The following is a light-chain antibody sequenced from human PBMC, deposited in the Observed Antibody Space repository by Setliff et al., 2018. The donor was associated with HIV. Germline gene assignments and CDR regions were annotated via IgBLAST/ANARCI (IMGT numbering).Light chain of an antibody. CDR3: SSYTSNNLYV. J-gene: IGLJ1*01. CDR1: SSDVGTYNY. Sequence: QSVLTQPASVSGSPGQSITISCTGTSSDVGTYNYVSRYQQHPGKAPKLMIYEVSNRPSGVSNRFSGSKSGNTASLTISGLQAEDEADYYCSSYTSNNLYVFGTGTKV. V-gene: IGLV2-14*01. CDR2: EVS.